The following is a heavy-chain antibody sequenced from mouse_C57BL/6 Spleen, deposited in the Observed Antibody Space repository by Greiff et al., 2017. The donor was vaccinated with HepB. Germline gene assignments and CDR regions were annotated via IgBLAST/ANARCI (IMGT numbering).Heavy chain of an antibody. CDR3: ARGWLLRRTWFAY. CDR1: GYSITSGYY. Sequence: ESGPGLVKPSQSLSLTCSVTGYSITSGYYWNWIRQFPGNKLEWMGYISYDGSNNYNPSLKNRISITRDTSKNQFFLKLNSVTTEDTATYYCARGWLLRRTWFAYWGQGTLVTVSA. D-gene: IGHD2-3*01. CDR2: ISYDGSN. V-gene: IGHV3-6*01. J-gene: IGHJ3*01.